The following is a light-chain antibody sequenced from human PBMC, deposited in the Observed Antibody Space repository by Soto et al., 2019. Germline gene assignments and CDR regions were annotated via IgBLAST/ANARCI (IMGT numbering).Light chain of an antibody. CDR1: QSIHYF. CDR3: QQSYNPPWT. Sequence: DIQMTQSPSSLSASVGDRVTITCRASQSIHYFLNWYKQKRGKAPELLIFDASSLQSGVPSRFSGSASDTDFTLTITSLQPEELATYYCQQSYNPPWTFGQGTKVEI. V-gene: IGKV1-39*01. J-gene: IGKJ1*01. CDR2: DAS.